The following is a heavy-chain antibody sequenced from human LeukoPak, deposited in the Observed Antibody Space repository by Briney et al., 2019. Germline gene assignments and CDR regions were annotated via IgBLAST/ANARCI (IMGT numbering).Heavy chain of an antibody. CDR2: IRYDGSNK. J-gene: IGHJ4*02. CDR1: GFTFSSYG. V-gene: IGHV3-30*02. D-gene: IGHD1-26*01. CDR3: AKPYSGSYAFFFDY. Sequence: GGSLRLSCAASGFTFSSYGMHWVRQAPGKGLEWVAFIRYDGSNKYYADSVKGRFTISRENYKNNVYLQMNSLRAEDTAVYYCAKPYSGSYAFFFDYWGQGTLVTVSS.